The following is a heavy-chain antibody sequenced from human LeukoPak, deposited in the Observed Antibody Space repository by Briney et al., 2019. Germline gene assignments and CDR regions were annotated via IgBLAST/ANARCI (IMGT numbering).Heavy chain of an antibody. Sequence: ASVKVSCKASGYTFTSYGISWVRQAPGQGLEWMGWISAYNGNTNYAQKLKCRVTITTDESTSTAYMELSSLRSEDTAVYYCARAPYYDILTGYYREYYYYYMDVWGKGTTVTVSS. CDR3: ARAPYYDILTGYYREYYYYYMDV. D-gene: IGHD3-9*01. J-gene: IGHJ6*03. CDR2: ISAYNGNT. V-gene: IGHV1-18*01. CDR1: GYTFTSYG.